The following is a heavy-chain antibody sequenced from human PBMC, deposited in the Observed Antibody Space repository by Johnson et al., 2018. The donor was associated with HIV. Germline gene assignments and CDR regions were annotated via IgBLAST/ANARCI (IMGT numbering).Heavy chain of an antibody. CDR3: ARDVRDLVTRGAFDI. CDR1: GFTFADYG. J-gene: IGHJ3*02. CDR2: IWYDGSNK. Sequence: QVQLVESGGGVVQPGGSLRLSCAASGFTFADYGMHWVRQPPGKGLEWVAVIWYDGSNKYYADSVKGRFTISRDNSNNMVYLQMDSLRPEDTAVYYCARDVRDLVTRGAFDIWGQGTVVTVSS. D-gene: IGHD3-10*02. V-gene: IGHV3-33*01.